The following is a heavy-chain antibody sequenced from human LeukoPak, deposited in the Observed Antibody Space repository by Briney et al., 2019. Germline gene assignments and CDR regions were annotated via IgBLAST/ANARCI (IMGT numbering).Heavy chain of an antibody. CDR3: ARAGSSNYYDSSGYYPPDY. CDR1: GGSISSYY. Sequence: SETLSLTCTVSGGSISSYYWSWIRQPPGKGLEWIGYIYYSGSTNYNPSLKSRVTISVDTSKNQFSLKLSSVTAADTAVYYCARAGSSNYYDSSGYYPPDYWGQGTLVTVSS. V-gene: IGHV4-59*08. J-gene: IGHJ4*02. D-gene: IGHD3-22*01. CDR2: IYYSGST.